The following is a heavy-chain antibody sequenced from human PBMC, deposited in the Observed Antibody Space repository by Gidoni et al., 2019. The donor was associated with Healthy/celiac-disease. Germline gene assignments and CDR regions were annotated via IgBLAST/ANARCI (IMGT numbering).Heavy chain of an antibody. CDR2: IYYSGST. D-gene: IGHD3-9*01. CDR3: AREGYDILTGYLSAFDI. Sequence: QVQLQESGPGLVKPSPTLSLTCTVSAGSISSGGYYWSWIRQHPGKGLEWIWYIYYSGSTYYNPSLKSRVTISVDTSKNQFSLKLSSVTAADTAVYYCAREGYDILTGYLSAFDIWGQGTMVTVSS. CDR1: AGSISSGGYY. V-gene: IGHV4-31*03. J-gene: IGHJ3*02.